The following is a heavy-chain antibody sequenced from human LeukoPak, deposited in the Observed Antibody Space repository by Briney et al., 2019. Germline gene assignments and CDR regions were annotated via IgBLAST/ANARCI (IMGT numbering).Heavy chain of an antibody. J-gene: IGHJ4*02. Sequence: PGGSLRLSCAASGFTFNSYHMHWVRQSPGKGLEWVAVISSDGSHIDYTSPVRGRFTISRDISKNTLYLQMDSLRTEETAVYYCARDRVQIWSYVAIYDYWGQGTLVTVSS. V-gene: IGHV3-30*04. CDR2: ISSDGSHI. D-gene: IGHD5-18*01. CDR3: ARDRVQIWSYVAIYDY. CDR1: GFTFNSYH.